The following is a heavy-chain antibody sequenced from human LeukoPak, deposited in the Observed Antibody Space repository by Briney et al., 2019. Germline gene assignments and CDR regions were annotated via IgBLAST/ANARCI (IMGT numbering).Heavy chain of an antibody. D-gene: IGHD4-17*01. J-gene: IGHJ4*02. CDR2: IYHSGTS. Sequence: SETLSLTCTVSGDSISSGASYWSWIRRPPGEGLEWIGYIYHSGTSYYNPSLRSRVSISVDTSKNQFSLNVRSVTDADTAVYYCARRDVTIHRFDYWGQGALVTVSS. CDR1: GDSISSGASY. V-gene: IGHV4-30-4*01. CDR3: ARRDVTIHRFDY.